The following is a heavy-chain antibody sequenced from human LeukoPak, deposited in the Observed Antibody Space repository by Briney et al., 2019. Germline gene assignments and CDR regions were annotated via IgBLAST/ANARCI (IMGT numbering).Heavy chain of an antibody. V-gene: IGHV3-23*01. Sequence: VGSLRLSCAASGCTFSSYVMSWVRQAPWKELYLVSAISCSGGSTYYADSVKGRFTISRDNSKNTLYLQMNSLRAEDTFFFQAEDGIRDFDWLFDYWGQGTLVTVSS. CDR3: EDGIRDFDWLFDY. J-gene: IGHJ4*02. CDR1: GCTFSSYV. CDR2: ISCSGGST. D-gene: IGHD3-9*01.